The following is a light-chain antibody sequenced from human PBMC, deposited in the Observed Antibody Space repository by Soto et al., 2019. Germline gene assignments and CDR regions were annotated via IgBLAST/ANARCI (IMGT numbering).Light chain of an antibody. CDR3: QQRYSAPPLT. Sequence: IQMTQSPSSLSASVGDRVTITCRASQSISKYLNWYQQKPGKAPKLLIYAASSLHSGVPSRFSGSGSGIDFTLTISSLQPEDFATYYCQQRYSAPPLTFGGGTNVEFK. V-gene: IGKV1-39*01. CDR1: QSISKY. CDR2: AAS. J-gene: IGKJ4*01.